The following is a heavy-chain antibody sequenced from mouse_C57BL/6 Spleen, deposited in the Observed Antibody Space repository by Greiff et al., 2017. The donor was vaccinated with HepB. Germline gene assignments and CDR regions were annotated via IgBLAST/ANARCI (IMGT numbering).Heavy chain of an antibody. CDR3: ARSSWVYAMDY. J-gene: IGHJ4*01. D-gene: IGHD1-3*01. CDR1: GFTFSDYG. CDR2: ISSGSSTI. Sequence: EVQVVESGGGLVKPGGSLKLSCAASGFTFSDYGMHWVRQAPEKGLEWVAYISSGSSTIYYADTVKGRFTISRDNAKNTLFLQMTSLRSEDTAMYYCARSSWVYAMDYWGQGTSVTVSS. V-gene: IGHV5-17*01.